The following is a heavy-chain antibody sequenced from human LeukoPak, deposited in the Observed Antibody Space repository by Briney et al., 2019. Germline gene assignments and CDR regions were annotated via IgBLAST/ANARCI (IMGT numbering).Heavy chain of an antibody. CDR1: GFTFTSSA. CDR2: IVVGGGNT. Sequence: GASVKVSCKASGFTFTSSAVQWVRQARGQRLEWIGWIVVGGGNTNYAQKFQERVTITRDMSTSTAYMELSSLRSEDTAVYYCAAGSSWWGGPKNWGQGTLVTVSS. J-gene: IGHJ4*02. D-gene: IGHD6-13*01. V-gene: IGHV1-58*01. CDR3: AAGSSWWGGPKN.